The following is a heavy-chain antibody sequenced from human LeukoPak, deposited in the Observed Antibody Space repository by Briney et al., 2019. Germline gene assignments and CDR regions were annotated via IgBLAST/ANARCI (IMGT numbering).Heavy chain of an antibody. CDR3: ARDAKYVWGNYRWFDP. CDR1: GGSISSGGYY. V-gene: IGHV4-31*03. J-gene: IGHJ5*02. D-gene: IGHD3-16*02. CDR2: MIYSGYT. Sequence: PSETLSLTCTVSGGSISSGGYYWSWIRQHPGTGLEWIGYMIYSGYTHYNPSLKSRVTISVDTSNNQFFLKLSSVTAADTAVYYCARDAKYVWGNYRWFDPWGQGTLVTVSS.